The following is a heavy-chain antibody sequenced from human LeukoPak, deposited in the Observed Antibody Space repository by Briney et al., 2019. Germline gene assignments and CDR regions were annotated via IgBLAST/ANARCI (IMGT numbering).Heavy chain of an antibody. CDR3: AAQLLWFGEDNPHFDY. CDR2: IYYSGST. J-gene: IGHJ4*02. Sequence: SETLSLTCIVSGGSISSGGYSWNWIRQHPGKGLEWIGYIYYSGSTYYNPSLKSRVIISADTSKNQFSLKLTSVTAADTAVYYCAAQLLWFGEDNPHFDYWGQGTLVTVSS. CDR1: GGSISSGGYS. V-gene: IGHV4-31*03. D-gene: IGHD3-10*01.